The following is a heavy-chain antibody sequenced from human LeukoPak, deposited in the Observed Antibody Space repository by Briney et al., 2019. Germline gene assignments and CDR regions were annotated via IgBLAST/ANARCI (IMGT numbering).Heavy chain of an antibody. CDR2: IYPGDSDT. J-gene: IGHJ4*02. V-gene: IGHV5-51*01. Sequence: GESLKISCKGSGYSFTTYWIGWVRQMPGRGLEWMGIIYPGDSDTRYGPSFQGQVTISADKSISTAYLQRSSLKASDTAMYYCARQFRDSSGYYSYYFDYWGQGTLVTVSS. D-gene: IGHD3-22*01. CDR1: GYSFTTYW. CDR3: ARQFRDSSGYYSYYFDY.